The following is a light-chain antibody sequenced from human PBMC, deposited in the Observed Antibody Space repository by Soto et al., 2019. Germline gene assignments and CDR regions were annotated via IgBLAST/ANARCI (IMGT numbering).Light chain of an antibody. CDR2: GAS. J-gene: IGKJ1*01. CDR3: QQYGSSSWT. V-gene: IGKV3-20*01. CDR1: QSVSSRY. Sequence: EIVLTQAPGTLSLSPGERATLSCRASQSVSSRYFAWYQQRFGQAPRLLIYGASSRATGIPDRFSGSGSGTDFTLTISRLEPEDFAVYYCQQYGSSSWTFGQGT.